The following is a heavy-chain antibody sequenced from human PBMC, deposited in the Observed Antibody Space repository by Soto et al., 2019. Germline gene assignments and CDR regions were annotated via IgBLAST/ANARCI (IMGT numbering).Heavy chain of an antibody. J-gene: IGHJ4*02. CDR3: ARADSSGWLFDY. CDR1: GFTFNTYG. V-gene: IGHV3-33*01. Sequence: PWGSLRLSCAASGFTFNTYGMRFFRHIPCKGLEWVAVILSDGTSKNYADSVKGRFTISRDNSKNTLYIQMNSLRAEVTAVYYCARADSSGWLFDYWGQGTLVTVSS. D-gene: IGHD6-19*01. CDR2: ILSDGTSK.